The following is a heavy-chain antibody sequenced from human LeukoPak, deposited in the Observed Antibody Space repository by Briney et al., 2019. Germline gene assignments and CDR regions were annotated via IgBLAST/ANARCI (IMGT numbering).Heavy chain of an antibody. CDR3: AKQSGYCSDGSCYFPY. V-gene: IGHV3-23*01. D-gene: IGHD2-15*01. J-gene: IGHJ4*02. CDR1: GFTFSSYA. CDR2: ISNNGGYT. Sequence: PGGSLRLSCAASGFTFSSYAMSWVRQAPGKGLEWVSAISNNGGYTYYADSVQGRFTISRDNSKSTLCLQMNSLRAEDTAVYYCAKQSGYCSDGSCYFPYWGQGTLVTVSS.